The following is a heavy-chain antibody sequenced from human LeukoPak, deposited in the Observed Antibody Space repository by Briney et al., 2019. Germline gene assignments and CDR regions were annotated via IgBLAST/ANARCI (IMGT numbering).Heavy chain of an antibody. Sequence: GGSLRLSCAASGFTLSIYAMNWVRQAPGKGLEWVSTISGSGGSTYYADSVKGRFTISRDNSKNTVYLQMNSLRAEDTALYYCAKVTRIYCSGGSCYVDYWGQGTLVTVSS. CDR3: AKVTRIYCSGGSCYVDY. J-gene: IGHJ4*02. CDR1: GFTLSIYA. CDR2: ISGSGGST. D-gene: IGHD2-15*01. V-gene: IGHV3-23*01.